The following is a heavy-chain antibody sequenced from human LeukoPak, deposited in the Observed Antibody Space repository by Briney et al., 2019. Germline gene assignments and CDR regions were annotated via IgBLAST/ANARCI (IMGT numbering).Heavy chain of an antibody. CDR1: GGSISSGGYY. Sequence: SETLSLTCTVSGGSISSGGYYWSWIRQHPGKGLEWIGYIYYSGSTYYNPSLKSRVTISVDTSKNQFSLKLSSVTAADTAVYYCAREATAHPYNRFDPWGQGTLVTVSS. D-gene: IGHD5-18*01. J-gene: IGHJ5*02. V-gene: IGHV4-31*03. CDR2: IYYSGST. CDR3: AREATAHPYNRFDP.